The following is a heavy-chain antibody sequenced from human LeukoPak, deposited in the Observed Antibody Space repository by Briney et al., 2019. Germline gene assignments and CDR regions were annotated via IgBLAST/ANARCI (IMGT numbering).Heavy chain of an antibody. V-gene: IGHV4-39*01. CDR2: IYYRGST. Sequence: SETLSLTCTVSGGSMSNSSYYWGWIRQPPGKGLEWIGSIYYRGSTYYNPSLKSRVTISVDTSKNQFSLKLSSVTAAETAVYYCASGLLRGLVVAASLFAFWGQGALVTVSS. D-gene: IGHD2-15*01. CDR1: GGSMSNSSYY. J-gene: IGHJ4*02. CDR3: ASGLLRGLVVAASLFAF.